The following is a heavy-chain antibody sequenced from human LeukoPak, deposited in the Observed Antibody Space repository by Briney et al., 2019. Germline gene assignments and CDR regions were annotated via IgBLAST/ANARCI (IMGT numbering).Heavy chain of an antibody. CDR3: ARLGYYDSRAYYYYYMDV. CDR1: GGSISSYY. CDR2: IYYSGST. J-gene: IGHJ6*03. D-gene: IGHD3-22*01. Sequence: LSETLSLTCTVSGGSISSYYWSWIRQPPRKGLEWIGYIYYSGSTNYNPSLKRRVTISVDTSKNQFSLKLSSVTAADTAVYYCARLGYYDSRAYYYYYMDVWGKGTTVTVSS. V-gene: IGHV4-59*01.